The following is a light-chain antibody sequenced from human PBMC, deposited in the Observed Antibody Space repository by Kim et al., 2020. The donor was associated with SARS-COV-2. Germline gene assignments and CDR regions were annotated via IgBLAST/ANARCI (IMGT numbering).Light chain of an antibody. J-gene: IGLJ3*02. CDR2: DVS. V-gene: IGLV2-11*01. CDR3: CSYAGSYTWV. Sequence: GQSVTISCTGTSSDVGGHDSVSWYQQHPGKGPKLVIYDVSKRPLGVPDRFSGSLSGNTASLTISGLQVDDEADYHCCSYAGSYTWVFGGGTKVTVL. CDR1: SSDVGGHDS.